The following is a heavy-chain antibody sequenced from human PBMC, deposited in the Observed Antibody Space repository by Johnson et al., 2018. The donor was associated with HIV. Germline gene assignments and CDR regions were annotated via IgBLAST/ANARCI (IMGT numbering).Heavy chain of an antibody. CDR3: AKDLETGDDYVWGSYQLGAFDI. Sequence: QMQLVESGGGLVNPGGSLRLSCAASGFTFSDYYMSWIRQAPGKGLEWVSYISSSGTTVYSADSVKGRFSISRYNATPSLYLQMNSLRAEDTAVYYCAKDLETGDDYVWGSYQLGAFDIWGQGTMVTVSS. V-gene: IGHV3-11*01. D-gene: IGHD3-16*02. J-gene: IGHJ3*02. CDR2: ISSSGTTV. CDR1: GFTFSDYY.